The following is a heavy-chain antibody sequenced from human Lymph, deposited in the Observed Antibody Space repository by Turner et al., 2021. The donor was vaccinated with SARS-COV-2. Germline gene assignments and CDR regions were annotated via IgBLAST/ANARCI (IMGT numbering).Heavy chain of an antibody. CDR2: IKHDGSEK. D-gene: IGHD5-18*01. CDR3: AREDTVMVYDY. CDR1: GFTFTGDG. Sequence: EVQLVESGGGLVQPGGSMRPSCAASGFTFTGDGMSWVRQAPGKGLEWVANIKHDGSEKYYLDSVKGRFTISRDNAKNSLYLQMNSLRAEDTAVYYCAREDTVMVYDYWGQGSLVTVSS. V-gene: IGHV3-7*03. J-gene: IGHJ4*02.